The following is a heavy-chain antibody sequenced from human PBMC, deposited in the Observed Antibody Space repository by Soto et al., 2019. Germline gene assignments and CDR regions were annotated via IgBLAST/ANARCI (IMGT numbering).Heavy chain of an antibody. D-gene: IGHD3-3*01. Sequence: ASVQVCCKTSGYTFTDYYVHWVRQAPGQGLEWMGWINPNSGGTNYAQNFQGRVTMTRDTSISTAYMELSRLRSDDTAVYYCERSTTIFGVVIPTSYYFDYWGQGTLVTVSS. CDR2: INPNSGGT. V-gene: IGHV1-2*02. CDR3: ERSTTIFGVVIPTSYYFDY. J-gene: IGHJ4*02. CDR1: GYTFTDYY.